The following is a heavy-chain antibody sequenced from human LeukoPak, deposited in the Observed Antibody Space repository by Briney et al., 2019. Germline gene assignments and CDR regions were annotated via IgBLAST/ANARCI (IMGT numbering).Heavy chain of an antibody. CDR3: ARERGYYYDSSGTFDY. D-gene: IGHD3-22*01. CDR1: GFTFSSYS. V-gene: IGHV3-21*01. J-gene: IGHJ4*02. CDR2: ISSSSSYI. Sequence: PGGSLRLSCAASGFTFSSYSMNWVRQAPGKGLEWVSSISSSSSYIYYADSVKGGFTISRDRDKNSLYLQMHSLRAEDTAVYYCARERGYYYDSSGTFDYWGQGTLVTVS.